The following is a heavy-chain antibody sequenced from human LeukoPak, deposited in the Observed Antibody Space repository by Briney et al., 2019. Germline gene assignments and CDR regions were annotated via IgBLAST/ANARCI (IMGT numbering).Heavy chain of an antibody. D-gene: IGHD2-15*01. CDR2: IYYSGST. V-gene: IGHV4-59*01. Sequence: SETLSLTCTVSGGSISSYYWSWIRQPPGKGLEWLCYIYYSGSTNYNPSLKRRITISVATSKNQFSMKLSSVTAADTAVYYCARSRRGYCSGGSCLNWFDPWGQGTLVTVSS. CDR1: GGSISSYY. J-gene: IGHJ5*02. CDR3: ARSRRGYCSGGSCLNWFDP.